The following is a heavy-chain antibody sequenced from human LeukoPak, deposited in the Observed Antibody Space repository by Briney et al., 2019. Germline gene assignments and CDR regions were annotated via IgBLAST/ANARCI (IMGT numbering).Heavy chain of an antibody. V-gene: IGHV3-23*01. D-gene: IGHD6-13*01. CDR1: GFTFHIYA. Sequence: PGGSLRLSCAASGFTFHIYAMSWVRQAPGKGLEWVSSISANGVSTYYTDSVKGRFTNSRDNAKNSLYLQMNSLRAEDTAVYYCAREGTFIAAAYFDYWGQGTLVTVSS. J-gene: IGHJ4*02. CDR2: ISANGVST. CDR3: AREGTFIAAAYFDY.